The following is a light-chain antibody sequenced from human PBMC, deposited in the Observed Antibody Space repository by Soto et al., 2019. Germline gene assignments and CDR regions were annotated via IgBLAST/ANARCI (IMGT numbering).Light chain of an antibody. CDR3: QQYGSSPSIT. V-gene: IGKV3-20*01. CDR2: GAS. Sequence: DTVLTQSPGTLSLSPWERATLSCRASQSVSSSYLAWYQQKPGQAPRLLIYGASSRATGIPDRFSGSGSGTDFTLTISRLEPEDFAVYYCQQYGSSPSITFGQGTRLEIK. CDR1: QSVSSSY. J-gene: IGKJ5*01.